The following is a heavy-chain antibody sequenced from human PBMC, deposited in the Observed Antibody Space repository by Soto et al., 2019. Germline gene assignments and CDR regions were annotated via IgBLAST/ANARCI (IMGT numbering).Heavy chain of an antibody. CDR3: ARMRPYNYYYGMDV. Sequence: QVQLQQWGAGLLKPSETLSLTCAVYGGSFNGYYWSWIRQPPGKGLEWIGEINHSGSTNYNPSLKSRVTISVDTSKNQFSLKLSSVTAADTAVYYCARMRPYNYYYGMDVWGQGTTVTVSS. CDR2: INHSGST. D-gene: IGHD6-6*01. CDR1: GGSFNGYY. J-gene: IGHJ6*02. V-gene: IGHV4-34*01.